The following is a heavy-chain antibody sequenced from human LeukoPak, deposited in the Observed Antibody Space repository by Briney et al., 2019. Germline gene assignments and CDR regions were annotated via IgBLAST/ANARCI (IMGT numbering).Heavy chain of an antibody. CDR3: ARDLPPYYFDY. V-gene: IGHV1-69*04. CDR1: GGIFSSYA. CDR2: IIPILGIA. Sequence: ASVKVSCKASGGIFSSYAISWVRQAPGQGLEWMGRIIPILGIANYAQKFQGRVTIAADKSTSTAYMDLSSLRSEDTAVYYCARDLPPYYFDYWGQGTLVTVAS. J-gene: IGHJ4*02.